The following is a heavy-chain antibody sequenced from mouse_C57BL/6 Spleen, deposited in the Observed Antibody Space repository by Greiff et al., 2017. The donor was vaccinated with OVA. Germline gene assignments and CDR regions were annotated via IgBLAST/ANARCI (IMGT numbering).Heavy chain of an antibody. CDR3: ARSLYYYVSSYNCDY. J-gene: IGHJ2*01. CDR1: GYTFTSYW. Sequence: VQLQQPGAELVRPGSSVKLSCKASGYTFTSYWMHWVKQRPIQGLEWIGNIDPSDSETNYNQKFKDKATLTVDKSSSTAYMQLSSLTSEDSAVYYWARSLYYYVSSYNCDYWGQGTTLTVSS. D-gene: IGHD1-1*01. V-gene: IGHV1-52*01. CDR2: IDPSDSET.